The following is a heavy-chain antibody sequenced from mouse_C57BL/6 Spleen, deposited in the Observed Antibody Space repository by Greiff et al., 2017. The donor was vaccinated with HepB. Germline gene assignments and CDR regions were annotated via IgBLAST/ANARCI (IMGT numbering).Heavy chain of an antibody. CDR1: GFTFSSYG. CDR2: ISSGGSYT. J-gene: IGHJ2*01. Sequence: EVQLQESGGDLVKPGGSLKLSCAASGFTFSSYGMSWVRQTPDKRLEWVATISSGGSYTYYPDSVKGRFTISRDNAKNTLYLQMSSPKSEDTAMYYCARQDYYGSSPYYFDYWGQGTTLTVSS. V-gene: IGHV5-6*01. CDR3: ARQDYYGSSPYYFDY. D-gene: IGHD1-1*01.